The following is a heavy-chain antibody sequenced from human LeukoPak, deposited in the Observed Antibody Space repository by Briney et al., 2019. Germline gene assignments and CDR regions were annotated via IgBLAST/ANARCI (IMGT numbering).Heavy chain of an antibody. Sequence: GGSLRLSCAASGFTFSSYGMSWVRQAPGKGLEWVSSIRDSGGSTFYADSVKGRFTISRDNAKNSLYLQMNSLRAEDTAVYYCARDGAVTNGRYFDYWGQGTLVTVSS. CDR3: ARDGAVTNGRYFDY. CDR1: GFTFSSYG. D-gene: IGHD4-17*01. CDR2: IRDSGGST. J-gene: IGHJ4*02. V-gene: IGHV3-23*01.